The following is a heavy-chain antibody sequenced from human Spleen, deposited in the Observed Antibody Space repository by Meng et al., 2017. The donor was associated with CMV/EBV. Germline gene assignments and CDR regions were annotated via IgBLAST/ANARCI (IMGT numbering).Heavy chain of an antibody. CDR1: GFTFSTYS. Sequence: CAASGFTFSTYSMNWVRQAPGKGLEWVSAISRSSSYTYYADSVKGRFTISRDNAKNSLYLRMNSLRAEDTAVYYCAREYCSSTSCWPLWGQGTLVTVSS. CDR3: AREYCSSTSCWPL. CDR2: ISRSSSYT. J-gene: IGHJ4*02. D-gene: IGHD2-2*01. V-gene: IGHV3-21*01.